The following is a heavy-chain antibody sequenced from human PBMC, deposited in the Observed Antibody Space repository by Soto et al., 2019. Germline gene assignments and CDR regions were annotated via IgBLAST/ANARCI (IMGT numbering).Heavy chain of an antibody. CDR3: ARWLRFLEWLPPHYSYYGMDV. D-gene: IGHD3-3*01. V-gene: IGHV1-18*01. Sequence: ASVKVSCKASGYTFTSYGISWVRQAPGQGLEWMGWISAYNGNTNYAQKLQGRVTMTTDTSTSTAYMELRSLRSDDTAVYYCARWLRFLEWLPPHYSYYGMDVWGQGTTVTVSS. J-gene: IGHJ6*02. CDR2: ISAYNGNT. CDR1: GYTFTSYG.